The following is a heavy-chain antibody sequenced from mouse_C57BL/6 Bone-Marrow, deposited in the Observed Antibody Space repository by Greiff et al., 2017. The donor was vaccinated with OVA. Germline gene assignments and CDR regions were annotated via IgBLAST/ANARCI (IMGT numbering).Heavy chain of an antibody. Sequence: QVQLKQSGPGLVQPSQSLSITCTASGFSLTSYGVHWVRQSPGQGLAWLGVLWSGGSTDYNAAFISRLCISKDNSKSQVFFKMNSLQADDRAIYYCARKGYYGSRIWFAYWGQGTLVTVSA. CDR2: LWSGGST. V-gene: IGHV2-2*01. D-gene: IGHD1-1*01. CDR1: GFSLTSYG. CDR3: ARKGYYGSRIWFAY. J-gene: IGHJ3*01.